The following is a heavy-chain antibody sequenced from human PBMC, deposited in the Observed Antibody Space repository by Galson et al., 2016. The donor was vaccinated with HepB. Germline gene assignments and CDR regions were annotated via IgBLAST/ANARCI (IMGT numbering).Heavy chain of an antibody. CDR2: ITSAGNKQ. CDR1: GFSFNTYS. V-gene: IGHV3-30*04. CDR3: ARDAVGRGSGSYSVFDY. Sequence: SLRLSCAASGFSFNTYSMHWVRQAPGKGLEWVAAITSAGNKQYYTDSVRGRFTISRDNSNNMMYPQMNSLRPEDTSVYYCARDAVGRGSGSYSVFDYWGHGTLVAVSS. D-gene: IGHD1-26*01. J-gene: IGHJ4*01.